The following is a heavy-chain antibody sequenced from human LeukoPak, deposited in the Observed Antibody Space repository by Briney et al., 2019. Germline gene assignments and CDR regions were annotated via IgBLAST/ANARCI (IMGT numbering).Heavy chain of an antibody. CDR3: ARASYDFWSGYYPAFDY. CDR2: INPNSGGT. J-gene: IGHJ4*02. CDR1: GYTFTGYY. V-gene: IGHV1-2*02. Sequence: ASVKVPCKASGYTFTGYYMHWVRQAPGQGLEWMGWINPNSGGTNYAQKFQGRVTMTRDTSISTAYMELSRLRSDDTAVYYCARASYDFWSGYYPAFDYWGQGTLVTVSS. D-gene: IGHD3-3*01.